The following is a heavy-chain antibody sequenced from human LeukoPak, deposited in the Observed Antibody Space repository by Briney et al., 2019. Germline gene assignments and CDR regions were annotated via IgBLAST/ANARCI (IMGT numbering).Heavy chain of an antibody. D-gene: IGHD6-19*01. CDR1: GFTFSSYG. Sequence: GGSLRLSCAASGFTFSSYGMSWVRQAPGKGLEWVSAISGSGGSTYYADSVKGRFTISRDNSKNTLYLQMNSLRAEDTAVYYCANVGSGSGWLRDAFDIWGQGTMVTVSS. V-gene: IGHV3-23*01. CDR3: ANVGSGSGWLRDAFDI. J-gene: IGHJ3*02. CDR2: ISGSGGST.